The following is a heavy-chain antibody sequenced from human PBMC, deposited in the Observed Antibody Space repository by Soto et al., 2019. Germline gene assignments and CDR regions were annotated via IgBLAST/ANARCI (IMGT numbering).Heavy chain of an antibody. J-gene: IGHJ4*02. CDR1: NGSFTSYY. CDR3: ARGPRRLVGAARKVYFDY. V-gene: IGHV4-34*01. Sequence: SETLSLTCAVSNGSFTSYYWHWIRQPPGKGLEWIGRIYNSGTTNYNPPLKSRVTMSIDTSKNQFSLRLTSVTAADTAVYFCARGPRRLVGAARKVYFDYWGQGTLVTVSS. CDR2: IYNSGTT. D-gene: IGHD1-26*01.